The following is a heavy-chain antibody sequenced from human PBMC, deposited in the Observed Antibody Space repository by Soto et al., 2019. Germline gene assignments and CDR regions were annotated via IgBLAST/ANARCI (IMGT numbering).Heavy chain of an antibody. CDR2: MNPNSGNT. J-gene: IGHJ3*02. CDR3: ARDESTTDAFEI. V-gene: IGHV1-8*01. Sequence: GASVKVSCKASGYTFTSYDINWVRQATGQGLEWMGWMNPNSGNTGYAQKFQGRVTMTRNTSISTAYMELSSLRSEDTAVYYCARDESTTDAFEIWGQGTVVTVSS. CDR1: GYTFTSYD. D-gene: IGHD4-17*01.